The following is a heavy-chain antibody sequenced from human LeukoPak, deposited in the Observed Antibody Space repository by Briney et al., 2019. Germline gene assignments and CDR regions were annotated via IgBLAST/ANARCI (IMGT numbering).Heavy chain of an antibody. D-gene: IGHD6-19*01. Sequence: SQTLPLTCTVSGGSISSGDYYWSWIRQPPGKGLEWIGYIYYSGSTYYNPSLKSRVTISVDTSKNQFSLKLSSVTAADTAVYYCAREYTLYRSGWFLDYWGQGTVVTVSS. CDR1: GGSISSGDYY. CDR3: AREYTLYRSGWFLDY. V-gene: IGHV4-30-4*08. J-gene: IGHJ4*02. CDR2: IYYSGST.